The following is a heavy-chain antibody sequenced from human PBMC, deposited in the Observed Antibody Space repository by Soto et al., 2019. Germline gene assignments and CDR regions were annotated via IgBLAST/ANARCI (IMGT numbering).Heavy chain of an antibody. V-gene: IGHV3-30*18. CDR1: GFIFSDYG. D-gene: IGHD3-3*01. CDR2: ISSDGSDK. CDR3: AKNRLPQSYYDLPWFDP. J-gene: IGHJ5*02. Sequence: GGSLRLSCAASGFIFSDYGMHWVRQAPGKGLEWMAIISSDGSDKYYADSVKGRFTISRDNSKNTLYLQMNSLRAEDTAVYYCAKNRLPQSYYDLPWFDPWGQGTLVTVSS.